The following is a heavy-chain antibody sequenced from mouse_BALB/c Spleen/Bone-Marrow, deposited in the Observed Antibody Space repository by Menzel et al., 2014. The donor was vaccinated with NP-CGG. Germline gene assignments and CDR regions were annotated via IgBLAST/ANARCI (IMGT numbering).Heavy chain of an antibody. V-gene: IGHV2-3*01. D-gene: IGHD3-1*01. J-gene: IGHJ1*01. Sequence: QVQLQQSGPGLVAPSQSLSITCTVSGFSLTSYGVSWVRQPPGKGLEWLGVIWGDGSTNYHSALISRLSISEDNSKSQVFLKLNSLQTDDTATYYCTKQGLPDWYFDVWGAGTTVTVSS. CDR2: IWGDGST. CDR3: TKQGLPDWYFDV. CDR1: GFSLTSYG.